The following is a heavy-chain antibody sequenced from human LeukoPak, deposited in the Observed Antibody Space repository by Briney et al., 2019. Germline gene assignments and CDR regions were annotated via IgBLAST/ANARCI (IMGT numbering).Heavy chain of an antibody. CDR1: GFTFRSYA. CDR3: AKAIEAGYYVNYYNYYGMDV. Sequence: PGGSLRLSCAASGFTFRSYAMSWVRQAPGKGLEWVSVITDSGGTTFYADSVKGRFTISRDNSKNTLYLQMNSLSAEDSAVYYCAKAIEAGYYVNYYNYYGMDVWGQGTTVTVSS. D-gene: IGHD3-3*01. CDR2: ITDSGGTT. V-gene: IGHV3-23*01. J-gene: IGHJ6*02.